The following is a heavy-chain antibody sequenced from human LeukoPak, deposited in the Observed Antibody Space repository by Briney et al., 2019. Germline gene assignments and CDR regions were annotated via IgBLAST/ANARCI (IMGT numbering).Heavy chain of an antibody. CDR2: INPNSGGT. D-gene: IGHD3-22*01. CDR3: ARDLAYYDSSGSLDY. Sequence: ASVKVSCKASGYTFTGYYMHWVRQAPGQGLEWMGRINPNSGGTNYAQKFQGSVTMTRDTSISTAYMELSRLRSDDTAVYYCARDLAYYDSSGSLDYWGQGTLVTVSS. V-gene: IGHV1-2*06. J-gene: IGHJ4*02. CDR1: GYTFTGYY.